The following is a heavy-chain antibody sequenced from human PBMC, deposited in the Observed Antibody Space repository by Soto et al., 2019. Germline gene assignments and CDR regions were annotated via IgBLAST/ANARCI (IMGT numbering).Heavy chain of an antibody. D-gene: IGHD3-22*01. CDR3: ARVYDSSGYEY. V-gene: IGHV2-26*01. CDR2: IFSNDDK. Sequence: QVSLKESGPVLVKPTETLTLSCTGSGFSLSNPRMGVSWIRQPPGKALEWLAHIFSNDDKSYSTSLKSRVTISKDTSKSQVVLTMTNMDPVDTATYYCARVYDSSGYEYWGQGTLVTISS. CDR1: GFSLSNPRMG. J-gene: IGHJ4*02.